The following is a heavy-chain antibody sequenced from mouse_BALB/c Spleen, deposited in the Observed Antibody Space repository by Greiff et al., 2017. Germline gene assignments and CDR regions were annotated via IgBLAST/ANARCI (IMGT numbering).Heavy chain of an antibody. V-gene: IGHV5-15*02. Sequence: EVKLVESGGGLVQPGGSRKLSCAASGFTFSDYGMAWVRQAPGKGPEWVAFISNLAYSIYYADTVTGRFTISRENAKNTLYLEMSSLRSEDTAMYYCARAGGYDYDVAMDYWGQGTSVTVSS. CDR2: ISNLAYSI. J-gene: IGHJ4*01. CDR1: GFTFSDYG. D-gene: IGHD2-4*01. CDR3: ARAGGYDYDVAMDY.